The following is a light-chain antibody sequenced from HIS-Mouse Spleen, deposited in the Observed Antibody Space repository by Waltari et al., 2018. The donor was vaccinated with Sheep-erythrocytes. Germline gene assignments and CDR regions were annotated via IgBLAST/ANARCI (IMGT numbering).Light chain of an antibody. CDR1: QGISSY. J-gene: IGKJ3*01. CDR2: AAS. V-gene: IGKV1-9*01. Sequence: DIQLNQSPSFLSASVGDRVTITCRASQGISSYLAWYQQKPGKAPKLLIYAASTLQSRVPSRFSGSGSGTEFTLTISSLQPEDFATYYCQQLNSYPPAFGPGTKVDIK. CDR3: QQLNSYPPA.